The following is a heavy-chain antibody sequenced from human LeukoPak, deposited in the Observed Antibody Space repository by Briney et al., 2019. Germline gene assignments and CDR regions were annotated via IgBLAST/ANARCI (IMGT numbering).Heavy chain of an antibody. V-gene: IGHV5-51*01. CDR2: MDAANSADN. CDR1: GYTFTDTW. J-gene: IGHJ4*02. Sequence: GESLKISCKAPGYTFTDTWIGWVRQMPEKGLEWVAVMDAANSADNRYSPSLQGQVTMSVDKSVGTAYLQWDSLKASDTAIYYCARRASVTGAPFDYWGQGTLVTVSS. D-gene: IGHD6-6*01. CDR3: ARRASVTGAPFDY.